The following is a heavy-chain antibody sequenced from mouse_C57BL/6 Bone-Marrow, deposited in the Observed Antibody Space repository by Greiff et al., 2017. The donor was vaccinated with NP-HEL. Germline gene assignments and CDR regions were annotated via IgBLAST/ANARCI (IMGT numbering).Heavy chain of an antibody. D-gene: IGHD1-1*01. Sequence: EVKVVESGGGLVKPGGSLKLSCAASGFTFSDYGMHWVRQAPEKWLEWVAYISSGSSTIYYADTVKGRFTISRDNDKNTLFLQMHSLRSEDTAMYYCERERTDGSSYVGYWGQGTTLTVSS. CDR1: GFTFSDYG. V-gene: IGHV5-17*01. J-gene: IGHJ2*01. CDR3: ERERTDGSSYVGY. CDR2: ISSGSSTI.